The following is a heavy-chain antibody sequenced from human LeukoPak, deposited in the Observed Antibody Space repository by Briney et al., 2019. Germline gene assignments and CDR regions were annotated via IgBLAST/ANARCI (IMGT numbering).Heavy chain of an antibody. CDR3: ARDPRDCSSTSCGYLDY. D-gene: IGHD2-2*01. Sequence: GGSLRLSCAASGFTFSSYAMHWVRQAPGKGLEWVAVISYDGSNKYYADSVKGRFTISRDNSKNTLYLQMNSPRAEDTAVYYCARDPRDCSSTSCGYLDYWGQGTLVTVSS. V-gene: IGHV3-30*04. CDR2: ISYDGSNK. CDR1: GFTFSSYA. J-gene: IGHJ4*02.